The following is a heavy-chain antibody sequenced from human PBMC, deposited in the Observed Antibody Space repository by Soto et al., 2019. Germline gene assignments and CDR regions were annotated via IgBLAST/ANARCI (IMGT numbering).Heavy chain of an antibody. V-gene: IGHV1-2*04. CDR1: GYTFTGYY. D-gene: IGHD6-13*01. CDR2: INPNSGGT. J-gene: IGHJ5*02. CDR3: ARERIAAAGIFDD. Sequence: ASVKVSCKASGYTFTGYYMHWVRQAPGQGLEWMGWINPNSGGTNYAQKFQGWVTMTRDTSISTAYMELSRLRSDDTAVYYCARERIAAAGIFDDRGQRTSVTVSS.